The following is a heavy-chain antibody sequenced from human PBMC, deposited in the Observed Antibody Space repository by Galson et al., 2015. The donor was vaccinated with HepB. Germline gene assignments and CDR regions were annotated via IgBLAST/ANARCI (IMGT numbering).Heavy chain of an antibody. V-gene: IGHV6-1*01. CDR3: ARGWLQTGFDY. CDR2: TYYKSTWYN. CDR1: GDSVAGNSGG. J-gene: IGHJ4*02. Sequence: CAISGDSVAGNSGGWNWNRQSPSRGLEWQGRTYYKSTWYNEYAVSVKSRIIIKPDTSKNHFSLQLNSVTPEDTAVYYCARGWLQTGFDYWGQGTLVTVSS. D-gene: IGHD5-24*01.